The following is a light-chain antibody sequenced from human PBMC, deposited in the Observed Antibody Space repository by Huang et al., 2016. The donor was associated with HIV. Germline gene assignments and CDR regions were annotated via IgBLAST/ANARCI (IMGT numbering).Light chain of an antibody. J-gene: IGKJ1*01. CDR1: QDISHY. V-gene: IGKV1-17*03. CDR3: LQHHGYPRT. Sequence: DIQLTQSPSAISASVGDRVSITCRPSQDISHYLAWFQQKPGGAPKRLIYAASSLQSGVPSMFSGSISGTKFTLTISSLQPEDFATYYCLQHHGYPRTFGQGTNV. CDR2: AAS.